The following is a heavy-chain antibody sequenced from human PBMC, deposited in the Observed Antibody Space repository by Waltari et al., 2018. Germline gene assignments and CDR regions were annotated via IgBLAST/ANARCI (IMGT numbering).Heavy chain of an antibody. CDR2: IYYTGST. CDR3: ARGGGGDWEWFDP. V-gene: IGHV4-59*01. Sequence: QVQLQESGPSLLKPSETLSLICTVSGGSISGFYWSWVRQPPGKGLDWIGYIYYTGSTNFNPPLKRRVTKSVDTSKNQFSLKLRYVTAADTAFYYCARGGGGDWEWFDPWGQGTLVTVSS. CDR1: GGSISGFY. J-gene: IGHJ5*02. D-gene: IGHD2-21*02.